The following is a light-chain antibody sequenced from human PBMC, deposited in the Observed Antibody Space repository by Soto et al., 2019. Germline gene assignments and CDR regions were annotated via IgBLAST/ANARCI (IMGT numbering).Light chain of an antibody. J-gene: IGLJ1*01. CDR3: AAWDDSLNGQV. V-gene: IGLV1-44*01. CDR2: SNN. Sequence: QSVLTQPPSASGTPGQRVTISCSGSSSNIGSNTVNWYHHLPGTAPKLLIYSNNQRPSGVPDRFSGSKSGTSASLAISGLQSEDEADYYGAAWDDSLNGQVFGTGTKVTVL. CDR1: SSNIGSNT.